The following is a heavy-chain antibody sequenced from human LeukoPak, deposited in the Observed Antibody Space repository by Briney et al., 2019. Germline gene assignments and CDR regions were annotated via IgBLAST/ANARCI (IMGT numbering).Heavy chain of an antibody. CDR2: IIPIFGTA. CDR3: ARGGGGYCSSTSCGNFDY. J-gene: IGHJ4*02. V-gene: IGHV1-69*05. D-gene: IGHD2-2*01. Sequence: SVKVSCKASGGTFGSYAISWVRQAPGQGLEWMGRIIPIFGTANYAQKFQGRVTITTDESTSTAYMELSSLRSEDTAVYYCARGGGGYCSSTSCGNFDYWGQGTLVTVSS. CDR1: GGTFGSYA.